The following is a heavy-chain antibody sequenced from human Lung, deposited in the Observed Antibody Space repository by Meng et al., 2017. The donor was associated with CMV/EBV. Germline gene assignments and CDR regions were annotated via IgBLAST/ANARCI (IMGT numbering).Heavy chain of an antibody. Sequence: HVKLQRQGPGLVKPSHTLSPTCSSSGDIVSSNSAAWHWIRQSPSRGLEWLGRTYYRSKWYHEYAVSVKSRITISPDTPKNQFSLQLNSMTPEDTAVYYCARGINGGCGDWGQGTLVTVSS. D-gene: IGHD4-23*01. CDR1: GDIVSSNSAA. CDR3: ARGINGGCGD. CDR2: TYYRSKWYH. V-gene: IGHV6-1*01. J-gene: IGHJ4*02.